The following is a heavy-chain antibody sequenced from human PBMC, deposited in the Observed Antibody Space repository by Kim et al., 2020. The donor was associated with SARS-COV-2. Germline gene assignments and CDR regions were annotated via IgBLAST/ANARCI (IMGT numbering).Heavy chain of an antibody. CDR1: GFTFSSYW. CDR2: INSDGSST. D-gene: IGHD6-19*01. V-gene: IGHV3-74*01. Sequence: GGSLRLSCAASGFTFSSYWMHWVRQAPGKGLVWVSRINSDGSSTSYADSVKGRFTISRDNAKNTQYLQMNSLRAEDTAVYYCARPQSSGWYSFDYWGQGTLVTVSS. J-gene: IGHJ4*02. CDR3: ARPQSSGWYSFDY.